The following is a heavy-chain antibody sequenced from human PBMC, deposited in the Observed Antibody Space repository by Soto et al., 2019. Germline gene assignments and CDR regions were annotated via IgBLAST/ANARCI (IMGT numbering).Heavy chain of an antibody. D-gene: IGHD1-1*01. V-gene: IGHV4-59*01. J-gene: IGHJ4*02. CDR2: ISDSGST. Sequence: SEALCLTSNVSCGSIINYYWNWIRQPPGKRLEWIGYISDSGSTKYNPSLMSRVTISADMSKNRVSLKVKSVAAADTAIYYCARARLVGLTTWDYFDYWGQGTLVTVSS. CDR1: CGSIINYY. CDR3: ARARLVGLTTWDYFDY.